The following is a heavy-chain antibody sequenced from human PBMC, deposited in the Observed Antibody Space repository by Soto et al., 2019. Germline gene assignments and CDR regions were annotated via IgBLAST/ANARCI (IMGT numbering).Heavy chain of an antibody. J-gene: IGHJ4*02. CDR1: GGSISSYY. Sequence: QVQLQESGPGLVKPSETLSLTCTVSGGSISSYYWSWIRQPPGKGLEWIGYIYYSGSTNYNPSLKSRVTLSVDTSKNPFSLKLSSVTAADTAVYYCARRHCSGGSCYDYWGQGTLVTVSS. V-gene: IGHV4-59*08. CDR3: ARRHCSGGSCYDY. D-gene: IGHD2-15*01. CDR2: IYYSGST.